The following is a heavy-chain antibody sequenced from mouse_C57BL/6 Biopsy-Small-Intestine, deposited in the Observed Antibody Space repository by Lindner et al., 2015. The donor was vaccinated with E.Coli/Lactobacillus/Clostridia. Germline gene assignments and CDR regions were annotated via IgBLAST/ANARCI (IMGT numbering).Heavy chain of an antibody. V-gene: IGHV1-55*01. CDR1: GYPLDSYG. D-gene: IGHD1-1*02. Sequence: SVKVSCKASGYPLDSYGISWVRQAPGQGLEWMGWKSAYNGKTNYAQKFQGRVAMTTDTSTSTAYMELRDLRSDDTAVYYCAREDYCSSTSRYTLSQSDYWGQGTLVTVSS. CDR3: AREDYCSSTSRYTLSQSDY. CDR2: KSAYNGKT. J-gene: IGHJ4*01.